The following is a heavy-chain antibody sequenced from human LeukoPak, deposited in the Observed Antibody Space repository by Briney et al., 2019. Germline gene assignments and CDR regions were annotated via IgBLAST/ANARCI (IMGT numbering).Heavy chain of an antibody. CDR3: ASSQRPNTAMVDY. D-gene: IGHD5-18*01. V-gene: IGHV4-38-2*02. CDR2: IYHSGST. CDR1: GYSISSGYY. Sequence: SETLSLTCTVSGYSISSGYYWGWIRQPPGKGLEWIGSIYHSGSTYYNPSLKSRVTMSVDTSKNQFSLKLSSVTAVDTAVYYCASSQRPNTAMVDYWGQGTLVTVSS. J-gene: IGHJ4*02.